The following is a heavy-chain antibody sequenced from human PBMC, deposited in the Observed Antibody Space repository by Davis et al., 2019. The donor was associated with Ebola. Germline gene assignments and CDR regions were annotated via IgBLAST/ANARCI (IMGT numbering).Heavy chain of an antibody. Sequence: SVKVSCKASGGTFSSYAISWVRQAPGQGLAWMGRIIPILGIANYAQKFQGRVTMTRNTSTNTAYMELSGLTSEDTAVYYCARERAGTRFDPWGQGTLVTVSS. CDR3: ARERAGTRFDP. V-gene: IGHV1-69*04. CDR1: GGTFSSYA. J-gene: IGHJ5*02. CDR2: IIPILGIA. D-gene: IGHD1-14*01.